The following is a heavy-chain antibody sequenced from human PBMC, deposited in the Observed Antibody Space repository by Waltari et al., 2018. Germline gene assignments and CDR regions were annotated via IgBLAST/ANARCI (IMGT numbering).Heavy chain of an antibody. CDR2: IPLGTNA. Sequence: EVQLVESGGGLIQPGGSLRLSCVGSAFALNSNYMSWVRQVPGKGLEWVSNIPLGTNANYAESVRGRFTISRDNSKDTLYLQMNSLRVEDTAVYFCARHVSGPTRAAFDVWGQGTMVTVSP. CDR1: AFALNSNY. J-gene: IGHJ3*01. V-gene: IGHV3-53*01. D-gene: IGHD6-19*01. CDR3: ARHVSGPTRAAFDV.